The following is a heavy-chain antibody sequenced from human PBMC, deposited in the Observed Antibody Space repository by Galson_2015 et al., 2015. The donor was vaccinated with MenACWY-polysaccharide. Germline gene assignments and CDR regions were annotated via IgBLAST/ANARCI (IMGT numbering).Heavy chain of an antibody. CDR1: GFTFSRYW. Sequence: SLRLSCAASGFTFSRYWMKWVRQAPGKGLEWVANINGDGSEEYHVDSVRGRFTISRDNAKNSVFLQMNSLRAEDTAVYYCATSRLRRGAYDIWGQGTVVTVSS. V-gene: IGHV3-7*01. CDR2: INGDGSEE. J-gene: IGHJ3*02. D-gene: IGHD2-8*01. CDR3: ATSRLRRGAYDI.